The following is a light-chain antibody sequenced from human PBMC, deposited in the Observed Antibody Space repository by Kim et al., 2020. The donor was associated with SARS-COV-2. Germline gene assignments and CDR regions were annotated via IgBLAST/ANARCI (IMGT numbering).Light chain of an antibody. CDR2: QAS. CDR1: QSISRE. V-gene: IGKV1-5*03. Sequence: ASLRDRVTITCRGSQSISRELAWYQQKPGKAPKFLIYQASSLESGVPSRFSGSGSGTEFTLTISSLQPDDSATYYCHQYDSYPLTFGGGTKVDIK. CDR3: HQYDSYPLT. J-gene: IGKJ4*01.